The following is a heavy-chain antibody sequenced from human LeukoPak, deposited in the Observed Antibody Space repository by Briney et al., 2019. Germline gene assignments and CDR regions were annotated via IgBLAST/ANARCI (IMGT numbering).Heavy chain of an antibody. D-gene: IGHD2-2*01. Sequence: GGSLRLSCAASGFTVSSNYMSWVRQAPGKGLEWVSVIYSGGSTYYADSVKGRFTISRDNSKNTLYLQTNSLRAEDTAVYYCAREKYPYGMDVWGQGTTVTVSS. CDR2: IYSGGST. V-gene: IGHV3-66*01. J-gene: IGHJ6*02. CDR3: AREKYPYGMDV. CDR1: GFTVSSNY.